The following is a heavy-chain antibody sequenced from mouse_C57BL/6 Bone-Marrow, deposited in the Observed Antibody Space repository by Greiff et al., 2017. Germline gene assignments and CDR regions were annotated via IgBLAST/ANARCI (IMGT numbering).Heavy chain of an antibody. Sequence: DVKLQESGPGLVKPSQTVFLTCTVTGISITTGNYRWSWIRQFPGNKLVWIGCIYYSGTITYNPSLTSRTTITRDTPKNQFFLEMNSLTAEDTATYYCARGPSYYGSSLWSFDVGGTGTTVTVSS. V-gene: IGHV3-5*01. CDR2: IYYSGTI. CDR1: GISITTGNYR. CDR3: ARGPSYYGSSLWSFDV. J-gene: IGHJ1*03. D-gene: IGHD1-1*01.